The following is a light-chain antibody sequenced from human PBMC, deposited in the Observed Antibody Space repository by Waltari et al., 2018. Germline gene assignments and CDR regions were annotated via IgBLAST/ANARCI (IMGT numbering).Light chain of an antibody. CDR1: QDINNF. Sequence: DIQMTQSPSSLSVSVGDSVTITCQASQDINNFLNWYQQKPGRATSPLIYDASNWETGVPSRFSGSVSGTHCTLTISSLQTEDSATYYCQQFDTLPPSFGGGTKVE. CDR2: DAS. V-gene: IGKV1-33*01. CDR3: QQFDTLPPS. J-gene: IGKJ4*01.